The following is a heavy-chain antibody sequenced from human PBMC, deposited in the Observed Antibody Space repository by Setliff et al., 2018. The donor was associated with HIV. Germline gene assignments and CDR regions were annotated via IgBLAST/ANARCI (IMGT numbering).Heavy chain of an antibody. CDR2: IYTAGST. J-gene: IGHJ4*02. CDR3: ATVKRDLLDY. CDR1: GDSISRATYY. Sequence: SETLSLTCTVSGDSISRATYYWAWIRQPAGKGLEYIGHIYTAGSTNYNPSLESRVTISLDMSKNQFSLRLSSVTATDTAVYYCATVKRDLLDYWGQGTLVTVSS. V-gene: IGHV4-61*09.